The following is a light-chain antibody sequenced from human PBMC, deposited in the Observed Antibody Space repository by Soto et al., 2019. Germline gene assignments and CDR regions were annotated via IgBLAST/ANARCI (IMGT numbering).Light chain of an antibody. CDR3: QQFHYWWT. CDR1: QAIRTA. J-gene: IGKJ1*01. Sequence: AIQLTQCPSSLYASVGDRVTITCRASQAIRTALGWYQQKPGKAPKVLIYGASSLQSGVPSRFSGSGSGTEFTLTISSLQSEDFAFYYSQQFHYWWTFGQGTKV. CDR2: GAS. V-gene: IGKV1-13*02.